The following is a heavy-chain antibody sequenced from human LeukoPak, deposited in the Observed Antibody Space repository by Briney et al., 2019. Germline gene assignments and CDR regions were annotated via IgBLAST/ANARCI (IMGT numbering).Heavy chain of an antibody. CDR3: ARVSGYSYGYYYYYYMDV. V-gene: IGHV4-4*07. CDR2: IYTSGST. J-gene: IGHJ6*03. CDR1: GGSISSYH. Sequence: SETLSLTCTVSGGSISSYHWSWIRQPAGKGLEWIGRIYTSGSTNYNPSLKSRVTMSVDTSKNQFSLKLSSVTAADTAVYYCARVSGYSYGYYYYYYMDVWGKGTTVTVSS. D-gene: IGHD5-18*01.